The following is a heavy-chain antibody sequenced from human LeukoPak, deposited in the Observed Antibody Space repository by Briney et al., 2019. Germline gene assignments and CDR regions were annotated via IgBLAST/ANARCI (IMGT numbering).Heavy chain of an antibody. CDR2: MNPNSGNT. J-gene: IGHJ4*02. D-gene: IGHD2-15*01. CDR3: ARAGGYCGRISCPYYFDY. Sequence: ASVKVSCKASGYTFTGYYMHWVRQAPGQGLEWMGWMNPNSGNTGYAQKFQGRVTMTRNTSISTAYMELSSLRSEDTAVYYCARAGGYCGRISCPYYFDYWGQGSLVAISS. CDR1: GYTFTGYY. V-gene: IGHV1-8*02.